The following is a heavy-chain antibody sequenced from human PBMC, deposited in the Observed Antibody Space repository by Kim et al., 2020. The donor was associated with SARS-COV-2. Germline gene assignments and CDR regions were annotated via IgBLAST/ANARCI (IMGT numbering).Heavy chain of an antibody. Sequence: GESLQISCQGSGFSFTSYWIGWVRQMPGKGLEWMGIIYAGDSDTTYSPSFEGQVTISADKSISTAYLQWSSLKASDTAMYYCARRIGGLTTPTDYWGQGTLVTVSS. CDR1: GFSFTSYW. CDR2: IYAGDSDT. J-gene: IGHJ4*02. V-gene: IGHV5-51*01. D-gene: IGHD4-4*01. CDR3: ARRIGGLTTPTDY.